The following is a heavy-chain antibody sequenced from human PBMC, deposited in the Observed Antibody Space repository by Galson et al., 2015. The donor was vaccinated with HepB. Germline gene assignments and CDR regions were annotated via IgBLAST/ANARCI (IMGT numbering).Heavy chain of an antibody. V-gene: IGHV3-7*01. D-gene: IGHD4-17*01. Sequence: SLRLSCAASGFTFSSYWMSWVRQAPGKGLEWVANIKKDGSEKYYVDSVKGRFTISRDNAKNTLFLQMNSLRAEDTAVYYCARGGMTTVNTRWERGDYYYYGMDVWGQGTTVTVSS. CDR1: GFTFSSYW. J-gene: IGHJ6*02. CDR2: IKKDGSEK. CDR3: ARGGMTTVNTRWERGDYYYYGMDV.